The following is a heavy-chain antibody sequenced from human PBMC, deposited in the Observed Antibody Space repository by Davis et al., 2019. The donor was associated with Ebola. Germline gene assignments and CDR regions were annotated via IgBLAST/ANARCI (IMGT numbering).Heavy chain of an antibody. J-gene: IGHJ6*02. CDR2: ISSYNGNT. D-gene: IGHD1-26*01. CDR3: ARDSSGADYYYYGMDV. V-gene: IGHV1-18*04. CDR1: GYTFMNHG. Sequence: ASVKVSCKASGYTFMNHGISWVRQAPGQGLEWMGWISSYNGNTYYAQKLQDRVTMITDTSTSTAYMELRSLGSDDTAVYYCARDSSGADYYYYGMDVWGQGTTVTVSS.